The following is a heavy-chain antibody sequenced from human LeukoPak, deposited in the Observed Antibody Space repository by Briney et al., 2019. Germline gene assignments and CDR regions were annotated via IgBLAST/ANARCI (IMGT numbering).Heavy chain of an antibody. Sequence: SGTLSLTCAVYGGSFSGYYWSWIRQPPGKGLESIGEINHSGSTNYNPSLKRRVTISVDTSKNQFSLKLSSVTAADTAVYYCASHADTNWFDPWGQGTLVTVSS. CDR1: GGSFSGYY. CDR3: ASHADTNWFDP. CDR2: INHSGST. D-gene: IGHD1-26*01. V-gene: IGHV4-34*01. J-gene: IGHJ5*02.